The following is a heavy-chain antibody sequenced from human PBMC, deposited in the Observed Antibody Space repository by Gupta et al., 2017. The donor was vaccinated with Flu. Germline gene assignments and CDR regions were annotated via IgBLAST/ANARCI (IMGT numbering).Heavy chain of an antibody. J-gene: IGHJ3*02. CDR1: TFTDCY. V-gene: IGHV3-11*01. CDR3: ARRRRDSDGRDI. Sequence: TFTDCYMNWIHQSPGKELEWVSYIGSRGSTIYYADSGGGRFIISRDNSKNSLYLHMNSLRVEDTALYYCARRRRDSDGRDIWGQGTMVTVSS. D-gene: IGHD2-8*01. CDR2: IGSRGSTI.